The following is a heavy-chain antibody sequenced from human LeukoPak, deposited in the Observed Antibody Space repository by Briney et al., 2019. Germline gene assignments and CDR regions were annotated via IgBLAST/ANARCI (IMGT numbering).Heavy chain of an antibody. J-gene: IGHJ6*02. CDR3: ARDLDSSREDV. CDR2: INAGNGDT. Sequence: ASVNVSCKASGYTFTNYIIHWVRQAPGQRLEWMGWINAGNGDTKYSQKFQGRVTITRDTSASTAYMELSSLRSEDTAVYYCARDLDSSREDVWGQGTTVTVSS. D-gene: IGHD3-22*01. V-gene: IGHV1-3*01. CDR1: GYTFTNYI.